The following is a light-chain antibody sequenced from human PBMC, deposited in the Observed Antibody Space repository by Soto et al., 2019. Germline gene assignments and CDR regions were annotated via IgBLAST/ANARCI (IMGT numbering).Light chain of an antibody. J-gene: IGKJ4*02. CDR2: GAS. CDR3: QQYGSSVQ. V-gene: IGKV3-15*01. CDR1: QSVSNN. Sequence: EIVMTQSPATLSVSLGERATLSCRASQSVSNNLAWYQLKPGQAPRLLISGASTGATGIPATFSGSGSGTDFTLTISRLEPEDFPLYYCQQYGSSVQFGGGTKVDIK.